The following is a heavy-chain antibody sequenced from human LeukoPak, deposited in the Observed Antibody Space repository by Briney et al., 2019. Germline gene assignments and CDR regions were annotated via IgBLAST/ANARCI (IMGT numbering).Heavy chain of an antibody. CDR2: ISSSSSTI. V-gene: IGHV3-48*01. D-gene: IGHD6-13*01. Sequence: GGSLRLSCAASGFTFSSYSMNWVRQAPGKGLEWVSYISSSSSTIYYADSVKGRFTISRDNAKNSLYLQMNSLRAEDTAVYYCARDRSSVTPPMDVWGKGTTVTVSS. J-gene: IGHJ6*03. CDR1: GFTFSSYS. CDR3: ARDRSSVTPPMDV.